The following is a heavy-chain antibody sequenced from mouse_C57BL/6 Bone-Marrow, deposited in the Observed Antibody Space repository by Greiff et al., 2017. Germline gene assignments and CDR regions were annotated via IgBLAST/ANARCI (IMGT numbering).Heavy chain of an antibody. CDR1: GYTFTGYW. J-gene: IGHJ4*01. CDR3: AREYYGNYFDAMDY. CDR2: ILPGSGST. V-gene: IGHV1-9*01. Sequence: VQLQQSGAELMKPGASVTLSCKATGYTFTGYWIEWVKQRPGHGLEWIGEILPGSGSTNYNAKFKGKATFTADTSSNTAYMQLSSLTTEDSAIYYCAREYYGNYFDAMDYWGQGTSVTVSS. D-gene: IGHD2-1*01.